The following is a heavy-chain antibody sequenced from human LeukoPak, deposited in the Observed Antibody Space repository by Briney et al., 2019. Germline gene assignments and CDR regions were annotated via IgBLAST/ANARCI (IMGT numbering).Heavy chain of an antibody. J-gene: IGHJ6*02. CDR1: GFTVSSNY. V-gene: IGHV3-53*01. CDR3: AKEERDYDILTGYLNSYYYYGMDV. CDR2: IYSGGST. Sequence: GGSLRLSCAASGFTVSSNYMSWVRQAPGKGLEWVSVIYSGGSTYYADSVKGRFTISRDNSKNTLYLQMNSLRAEDTAVYYCAKEERDYDILTGYLNSYYYYGMDVWGQGTTVTVSS. D-gene: IGHD3-9*01.